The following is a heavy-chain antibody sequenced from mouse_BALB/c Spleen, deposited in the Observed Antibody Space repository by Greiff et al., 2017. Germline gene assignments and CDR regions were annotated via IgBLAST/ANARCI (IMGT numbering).Heavy chain of an antibody. CDR1: GFNIKDSY. J-gene: IGHJ3*01. CDR2: IDPENGNT. CDR3: ATALVFAY. V-gene: IGHV14-1*02. Sequence: VQLKQSGAELVRPGASVKLSCTASGFNIKDSYMHWVKQRPEQGLEWIGWIDPENGNTIYDPKFQGKASITADTSSNTAYLQLSSLTSEDTAVYCCATALVFAYWGQGTLVTVSA.